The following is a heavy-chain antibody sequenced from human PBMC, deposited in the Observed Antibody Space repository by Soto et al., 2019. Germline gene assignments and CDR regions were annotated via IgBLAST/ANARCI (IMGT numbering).Heavy chain of an antibody. CDR2: ISSSGSTI. CDR3: ARDYPNIPYFDWLPLNDDAFDI. CDR1: GFTFSYYY. V-gene: IGHV3-11*01. Sequence: PGGSLRLSCPASGFTFSYYYRSWIRQAPGKGLEWVSYISSSGSTIYYADSVKGRFTISRDNAKNSLYLQMNSLRADDTAVYYCARDYPNIPYFDWLPLNDDAFDIWGQGTMVTVSS. D-gene: IGHD3-9*01. J-gene: IGHJ3*02.